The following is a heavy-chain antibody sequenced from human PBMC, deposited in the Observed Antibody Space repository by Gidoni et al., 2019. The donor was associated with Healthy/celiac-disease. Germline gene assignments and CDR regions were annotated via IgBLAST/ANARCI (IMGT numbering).Heavy chain of an antibody. CDR3: ARGFITMIVVAPGDI. Sequence: QVQLVQSGAEVKKPGASVKVSRKASGYTFTSYYMHWVRQAPGQGLEWMGIINPSGGSTSYAQKFQGRVTMTRETSTSTVYMELSSLRSEDTAVYYCARGFITMIVVAPGDIWGQGTMVTVSS. J-gene: IGHJ3*02. D-gene: IGHD3-22*01. V-gene: IGHV1-46*01. CDR2: INPSGGST. CDR1: GYTFTSYY.